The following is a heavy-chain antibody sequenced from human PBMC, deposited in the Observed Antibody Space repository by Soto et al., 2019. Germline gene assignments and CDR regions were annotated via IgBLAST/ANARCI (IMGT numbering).Heavy chain of an antibody. CDR2: IYYSGST. D-gene: IGHD1-1*01. V-gene: IGHV4-39*01. CDR1: GGSISSSSYY. J-gene: IGHJ3*02. Sequence: SETLSLTCTVSGGSISSSSYYWGWIRQPPGKGLEWIGSIYYSGSTYYNPSLKSRVTISVDTSKNQFSLKLSSVTAADTAVYYCARHVQLERRSAFDIWGQGTMVTVSS. CDR3: ARHVQLERRSAFDI.